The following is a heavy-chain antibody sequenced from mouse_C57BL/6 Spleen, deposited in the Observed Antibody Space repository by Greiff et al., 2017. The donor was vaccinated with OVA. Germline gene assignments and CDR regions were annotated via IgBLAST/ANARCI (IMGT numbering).Heavy chain of an antibody. CDR3: ARATGTFEFAY. V-gene: IGHV3-6*01. D-gene: IGHD4-1*02. Sequence: DVQLQESGPGLVKPSQSLSLTCSVTGYSITSGYYWNWIRQFPGNKLEWMGYISYDGSNNYNPSLKNRISITRDTSKNQFFLKLNSVTTEDTATYYCARATGTFEFAYWGQGTLVTVSA. CDR1: GYSITSGYY. CDR2: ISYDGSN. J-gene: IGHJ3*01.